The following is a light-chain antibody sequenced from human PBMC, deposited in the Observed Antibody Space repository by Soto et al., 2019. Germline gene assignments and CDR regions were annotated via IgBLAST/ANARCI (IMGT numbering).Light chain of an antibody. Sequence: QAVVTQPASVSGSPGQSITISCTGTSSDIGGYNYVSWYQQHPGKAPKLIINYVTNRPSGVSNRFSGSKSGNTASLTISGLQADDEGDYYCSSYTSTASDVFGTGTKVTVL. CDR2: YVT. CDR1: SSDIGGYNY. V-gene: IGLV2-14*03. J-gene: IGLJ1*01. CDR3: SSYTSTASDV.